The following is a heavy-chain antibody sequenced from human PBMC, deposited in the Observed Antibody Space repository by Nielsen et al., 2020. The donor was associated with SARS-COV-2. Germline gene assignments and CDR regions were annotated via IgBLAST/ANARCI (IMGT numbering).Heavy chain of an antibody. CDR3: ARAPSDYYGMDV. D-gene: IGHD3-3*01. CDR1: GYIFTSYW. Sequence: ASVKVSCKASGYIFTSYWIHWVRQAPGQGLEWMGIMDPSGGSTRSAQKLQGRVTVTSDTSTSTVYIEVSSLRSADPAVYYCARAPSDYYGMDVWGQGTTVTVSS. V-gene: IGHV1-46*04. J-gene: IGHJ6*02. CDR2: MDPSGGST.